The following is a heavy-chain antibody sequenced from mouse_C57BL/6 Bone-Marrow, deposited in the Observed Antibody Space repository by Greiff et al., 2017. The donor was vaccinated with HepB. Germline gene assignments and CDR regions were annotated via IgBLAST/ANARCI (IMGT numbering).Heavy chain of an antibody. CDR2: INPNNGGT. J-gene: IGHJ4*01. V-gene: IGHV1-18*01. Sequence: VQLQQSGPELVKPGASVKIPCKASGYTFTDYNMDWVKQSHGKSLEWIGDINPNNGGTIYNQKFKGKATLTVDKSSSTAYMELRSLTSEDTAVYYCARGRTLAVVGDYYAMDYWGQGTSVTVSS. CDR3: ARGRTLAVVGDYYAMDY. D-gene: IGHD1-1*01. CDR1: GYTFTDYN.